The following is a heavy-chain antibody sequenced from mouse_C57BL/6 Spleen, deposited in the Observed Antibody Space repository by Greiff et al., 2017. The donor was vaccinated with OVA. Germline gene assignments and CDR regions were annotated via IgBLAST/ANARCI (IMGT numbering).Heavy chain of an antibody. J-gene: IGHJ1*03. V-gene: IGHV1-22*01. CDR1: GYTFTDYN. CDR2: INPNNGGT. D-gene: IGHD1-1*01. CDR3: ARWGGSGDWYFDV. Sequence: VQLQQSGPELVKPGASVKMSCKASGYTFTDYNMHWVKQSHGKSLEWIGYINPNNGGTSYNQKFKGKATLTVNKSSSTAYMELRSLTSEDSAVYYCARWGGSGDWYFDVWGTGTTVTVSS.